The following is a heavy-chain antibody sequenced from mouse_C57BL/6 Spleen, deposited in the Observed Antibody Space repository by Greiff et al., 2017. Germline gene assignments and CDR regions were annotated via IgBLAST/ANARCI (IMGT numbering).Heavy chain of an antibody. J-gene: IGHJ2*01. V-gene: IGHV5-6*01. CDR3: ARQGNGKTLDY. CDR2: ISSGGSYT. D-gene: IGHD2-1*01. Sequence: EVQLVESGGDLVKPGGSLKLSCAASGFTFSSYGMSWVRQTPDKRLEWVATISSGGSYTYYPDSVKGRFTISRDNAKNTRYLQMSSLKSEDTAMYYCARQGNGKTLDYWGQGTTLTVSS. CDR1: GFTFSSYG.